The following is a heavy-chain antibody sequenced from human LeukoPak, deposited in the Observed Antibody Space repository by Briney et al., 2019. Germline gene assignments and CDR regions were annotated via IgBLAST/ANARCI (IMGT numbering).Heavy chain of an antibody. Sequence: PGGSLRLSCAASGFTFSSYAMSWVRQAPGKGLEWVSAISGSGGSTYYADSVKGRFTISRDNSKNTLYLQMNSLRAEDTAVYYCAKAAEKVIAIRYNWFDHWGQGTLVTVSS. CDR2: ISGSGGST. V-gene: IGHV3-23*01. CDR3: AKAAEKVIAIRYNWFDH. J-gene: IGHJ5*02. CDR1: GFTFSSYA. D-gene: IGHD2-21*01.